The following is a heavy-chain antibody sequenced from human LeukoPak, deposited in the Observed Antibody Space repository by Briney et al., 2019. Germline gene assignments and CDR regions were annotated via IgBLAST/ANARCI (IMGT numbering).Heavy chain of an antibody. CDR2: ISAYNGNT. V-gene: IGHV1-18*01. D-gene: IGHD4-17*01. CDR1: GYTFTSYG. CDR3: ARDREGHYGDYTFDY. Sequence: ASVKVSCKASGYTFTSYGISWVRQAPGQGLEWMGWISAYNGNTNYAQKLQGRVTTTTDTSTSTAYMELRSLRSDDTAVYYCARDREGHYGDYTFDYWGQGTLVTVSS. J-gene: IGHJ4*02.